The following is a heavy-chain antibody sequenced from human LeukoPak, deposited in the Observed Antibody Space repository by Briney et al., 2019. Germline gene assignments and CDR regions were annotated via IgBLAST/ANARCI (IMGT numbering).Heavy chain of an antibody. J-gene: IGHJ4*02. V-gene: IGHV4-34*01. D-gene: IGHD3-3*01. CDR2: INHSGST. CDR1: GGSFSGYY. Sequence: SETLSLTCAVYGGSFSGYYWSWIRQPPGKGLEWIGEINHSGSTNYNPSLKSRVTISVDTSKNQFSQKLSSVTAADTAVYYCARAPRHYYDFWSGYSYYFDYWGQGTLVTVSS. CDR3: ARAPRHYYDFWSGYSYYFDY.